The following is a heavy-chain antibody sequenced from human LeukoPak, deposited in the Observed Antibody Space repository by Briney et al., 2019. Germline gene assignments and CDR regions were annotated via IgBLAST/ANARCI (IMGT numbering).Heavy chain of an antibody. Sequence: GGSLRLSCTASGFTFSNFWVGWVRQAPGKGLEWVANIKQDETEKFYLGSVKGRFTISRDNAKNSLYLQMNSLRVEDTALYYCAKDLRPDGINDFDHWGQGTLVTVSS. CDR2: IKQDETEK. J-gene: IGHJ4*02. CDR3: AKDLRPDGINDFDH. CDR1: GFTFSNFW. D-gene: IGHD1-1*01. V-gene: IGHV3-7*03.